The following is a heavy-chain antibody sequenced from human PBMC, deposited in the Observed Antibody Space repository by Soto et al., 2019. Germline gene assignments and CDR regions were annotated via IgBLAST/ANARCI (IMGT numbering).Heavy chain of an antibody. V-gene: IGHV1-8*01. CDR1: GYTFTSYD. CDR3: ARQGHFMVRGVITKSNWFDP. CDR2: MNPNSGNT. D-gene: IGHD3-10*01. Sequence: GASVKVSCKASGYTFTSYDINWVRQATGQGLEWMGWMNPNSGNTGYAQKFQGRVTMTRNTSISTAYMELSSLRSEDTAVYYCARQGHFMVRGVITKSNWFDPWGQGTLVTVSS. J-gene: IGHJ5*02.